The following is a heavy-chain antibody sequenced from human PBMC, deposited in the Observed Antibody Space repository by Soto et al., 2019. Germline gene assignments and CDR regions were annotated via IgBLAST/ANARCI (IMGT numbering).Heavy chain of an antibody. CDR3: ARDRGGYGPPDV. V-gene: IGHV3-11*06. D-gene: IGHD3-10*01. CDR1: GFSFSDSY. CDR2: ISCSSGYT. J-gene: IGHJ6*02. Sequence: QVQLVESGGGLVKPGGSLRLSCAASGFSFSDSYMSWVRQAPGRGMVWVKYISCSSGYTGYADSVKGRFNISRDNAKNSLYLQMNSLRVEDTAVYYCARDRGGYGPPDVWGQGTTVTVSS.